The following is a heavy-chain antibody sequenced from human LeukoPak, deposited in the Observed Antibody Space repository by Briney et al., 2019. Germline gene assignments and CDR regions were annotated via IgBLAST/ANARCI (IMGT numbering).Heavy chain of an antibody. Sequence: TLSLTCTVSGGSISSGDYYWSWIRQPPGKGLEWIGYIYYSGSTYYNPSLKSRVTISVDTSKNQFSLKLSSVTAADTAVYYCARAGYCSGGSCYPSFDYYYYYMDVWGKGTTVTVSS. CDR2: IYYSGST. CDR1: GGSISSGDYY. J-gene: IGHJ6*03. CDR3: ARAGYCSGGSCYPSFDYYYYYMDV. D-gene: IGHD2-15*01. V-gene: IGHV4-30-4*08.